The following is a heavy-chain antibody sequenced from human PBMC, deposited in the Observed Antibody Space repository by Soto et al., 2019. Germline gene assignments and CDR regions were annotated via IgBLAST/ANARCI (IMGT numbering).Heavy chain of an antibody. CDR2: FNPNSGDT. J-gene: IGHJ4*02. D-gene: IGHD6-19*01. CDR1: GCIFTADS. V-gene: IGHV1-2*02. CDR3: AREASAVISLDY. Sequence: GPSVKVSCKASGCIFTADSMHWVRQAPGQGLEWVGWFNPNSGDTIYAQKFQGRVTLTGDTSISTAYMELYSLTSDDTAVYYCAREASAVISLDYWGQGTLVTVSS.